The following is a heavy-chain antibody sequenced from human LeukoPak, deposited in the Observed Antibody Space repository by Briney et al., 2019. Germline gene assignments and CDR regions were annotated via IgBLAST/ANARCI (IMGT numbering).Heavy chain of an antibody. J-gene: IGHJ4*02. Sequence: SETLSLTCTASGYSISSGYYWGWIRQPPGKGLEWIGTIFHSGSTYSNPSLKSRVTISVDTSKNQFSLNLSSVTAADTAVYYCARDQYYYDSSGTITLDYWGQGTLVTVSS. V-gene: IGHV4-38-2*02. CDR2: IFHSGST. D-gene: IGHD3-22*01. CDR1: GYSISSGYY. CDR3: ARDQYYYDSSGTITLDY.